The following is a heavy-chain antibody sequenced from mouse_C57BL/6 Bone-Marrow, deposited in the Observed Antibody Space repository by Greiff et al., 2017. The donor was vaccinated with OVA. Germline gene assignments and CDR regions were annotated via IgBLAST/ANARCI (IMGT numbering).Heavy chain of an antibody. CDR3: AGTHGSSYVRGY. J-gene: IGHJ2*01. CDR2: IDPENGNT. V-gene: IGHV14-3*01. Sequence: VQLQQSVAELVRPGASVKLSCTASGYNFTNSYMHWVKQRPEQGLEWIGRIDPENGNTKYAPKFKGKATMTADTSSNTAYLQLSSLTSEDTAIYYCAGTHGSSYVRGYWGQGTTLTVSA. D-gene: IGHD1-1*01. CDR1: GYNFTNSY.